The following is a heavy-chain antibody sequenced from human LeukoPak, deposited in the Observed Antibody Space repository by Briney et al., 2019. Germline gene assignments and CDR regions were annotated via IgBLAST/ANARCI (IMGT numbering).Heavy chain of an antibody. CDR2: INPSGGST. CDR1: GGTFSSYA. Sequence: ASVKVSCKASGGTFSSYAISWVRQAPGQGLEWMGIINPSGGSTSYAQKFQGRVTMTRDTSTSTVYTELSSLRSEDTAVYYCARDQGAGYFDYWGQGTLVTVSS. CDR3: ARDQGAGYFDY. J-gene: IGHJ4*02. V-gene: IGHV1-46*01. D-gene: IGHD3-16*01.